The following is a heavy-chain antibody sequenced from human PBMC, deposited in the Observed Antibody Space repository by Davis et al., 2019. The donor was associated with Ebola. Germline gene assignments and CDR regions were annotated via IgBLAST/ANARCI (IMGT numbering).Heavy chain of an antibody. V-gene: IGHV3-30*03. CDR2: ISYDGNSE. D-gene: IGHD4-17*01. CDR3: SRGGAVKFDY. Sequence: GGSLRLSCAASGFTFGNFGFHWVRQAPGKGLEWVAAISYDGNSEDYPDSVKGRFTITRDNARDSLYLQMDSLRVEDTALYYCSRGGAVKFDYWGQGTLVTVSS. CDR1: GFTFGNFG. J-gene: IGHJ4*02.